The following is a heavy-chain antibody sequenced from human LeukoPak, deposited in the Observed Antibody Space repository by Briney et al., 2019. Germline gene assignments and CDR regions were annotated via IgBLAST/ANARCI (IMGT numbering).Heavy chain of an antibody. V-gene: IGHV3-21*01. D-gene: IGHD3-3*01. CDR1: GFTFSSYS. CDR2: ISSSSSYI. J-gene: IGHJ4*02. Sequence: GGFLRLSCAASGFTFSSYSMNWVRQAPGKGLEWVSSISSSSSYIYYADSVKGRFTISRDNAKNTLYLQMNSLRAEDTAVYYCASDFWSGYYTPMGVNYWGQGTLVTVSS. CDR3: ASDFWSGYYTPMGVNY.